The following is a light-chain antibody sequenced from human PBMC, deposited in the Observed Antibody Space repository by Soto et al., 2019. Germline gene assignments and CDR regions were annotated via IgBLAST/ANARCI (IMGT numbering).Light chain of an antibody. CDR1: SSDVGSHNL. CDR2: EAS. Sequence: QSVLTQPASVSGSPGQSITISCTGTSSDVGSHNLVSWYQQYPGKAPKLITFEASKRPSGVSNRFSGPKSGSTASLTISGLQAEDEADYYCCSNAAGSTYVFGSGTKVTVL. J-gene: IGLJ1*01. CDR3: CSNAAGSTYV. V-gene: IGLV2-23*01.